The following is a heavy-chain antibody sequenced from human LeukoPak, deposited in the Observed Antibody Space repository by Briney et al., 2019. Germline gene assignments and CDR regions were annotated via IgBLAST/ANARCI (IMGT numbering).Heavy chain of an antibody. Sequence: ASVKVPCKASGYTFTSYGISWVRQAPGQGLEWMGWISAYNGNTNYAQKLQGRVTMTTDTSTSTAYMELRSLTSDDMAVYYCARCSGGSCPFDCWGQGTLVTVSS. J-gene: IGHJ4*02. CDR3: ARCSGGSCPFDC. CDR1: GYTFTSYG. V-gene: IGHV1-18*03. D-gene: IGHD2-15*01. CDR2: ISAYNGNT.